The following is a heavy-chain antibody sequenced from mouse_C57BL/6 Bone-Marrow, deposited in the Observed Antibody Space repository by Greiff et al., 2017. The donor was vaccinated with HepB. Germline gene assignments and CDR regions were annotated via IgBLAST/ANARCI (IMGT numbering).Heavy chain of an antibody. CDR2: ISSGGDYI. Sequence: EVQLVESGEGLVKPGGSLKLSCAASGFTFSSYAMSWVRQTPEKRLEWVAYISSGGDYIYYADTVKGRFTISRDNARNTLYLQMSSLKSEDTAMYYCTRVPDYYGSSPYYFDYWGQGTTLTVSS. CDR3: TRVPDYYGSSPYYFDY. V-gene: IGHV5-9-1*02. D-gene: IGHD1-1*01. CDR1: GFTFSSYA. J-gene: IGHJ2*01.